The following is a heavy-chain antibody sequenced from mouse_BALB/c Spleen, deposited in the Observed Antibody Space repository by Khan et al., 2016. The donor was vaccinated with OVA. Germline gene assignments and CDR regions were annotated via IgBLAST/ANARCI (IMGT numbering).Heavy chain of an antibody. V-gene: IGHV5-6*01. D-gene: IGHD1-1*01. J-gene: IGHJ3*01. CDR2: VSTGGHYT. Sequence: EVELVESGGDIVKPGGSLKLSCAASGFTFSTYGMSWVRQTPDKSLEWVATVSTGGHYTYYTDTVKGRFTISRDNDKNTLYLQMSSLRPEDTAMFYCARLAYYYDSEGFAYWGQGTLVTVSA. CDR3: ARLAYYYDSEGFAY. CDR1: GFTFSTYG.